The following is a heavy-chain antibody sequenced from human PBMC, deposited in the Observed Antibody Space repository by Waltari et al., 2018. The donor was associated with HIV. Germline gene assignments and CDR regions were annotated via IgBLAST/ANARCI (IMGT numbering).Heavy chain of an antibody. CDR3: AKGMKFYGP. J-gene: IGHJ5*02. Sequence: VQLKTTGGDLGLPGESLRLSCVISGSGVLDNYISWIRQSPESRLEWVAVLYFDGISHYSESVRGRFVVSRDSSKNTVYLHMNSLKIEDTALYFCAKGMKFYGPWGQGTQVTVSP. CDR1: GSGVLDNY. V-gene: IGHV3-53*05. D-gene: IGHD3-16*01. CDR2: LYFDGIS.